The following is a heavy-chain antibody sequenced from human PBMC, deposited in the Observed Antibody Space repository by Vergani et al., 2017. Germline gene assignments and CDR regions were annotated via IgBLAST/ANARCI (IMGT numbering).Heavy chain of an antibody. Sequence: QVQLVQSGAEVKKPGASVKVSCKASGYTFTSYGISWVRQAPGQGLEWMGWISAYNGNTNYAQKLQGRVTISVDTSKNQFSLKLSSVTAADTAVYYCARSGAGYSSGRYAFDIWGQGTMVTVSS. CDR1: GYTFTSYG. V-gene: IGHV1-18*01. CDR2: ISAYNGNT. D-gene: IGHD6-19*01. J-gene: IGHJ3*02. CDR3: ARSGAGYSSGRYAFDI.